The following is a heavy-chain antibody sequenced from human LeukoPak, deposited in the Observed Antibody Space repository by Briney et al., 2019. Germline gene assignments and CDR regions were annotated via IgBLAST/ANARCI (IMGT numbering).Heavy chain of an antibody. V-gene: IGHV4-34*01. CDR3: ARGLSDEFWTYYYYYYMDV. CDR2: INHSGST. J-gene: IGHJ6*03. CDR1: GGSFSGYY. D-gene: IGHD3-3*01. Sequence: SETLSLTCAVYGGSFSGYYWSWIRQPPGKGLEWIGEINHSGSTNYNPSLKSRVTISVDTSKNQFSLKLSSVTAADTAVYYCARGLSDEFWTYYYYYYMDVWGKGTTVTVSS.